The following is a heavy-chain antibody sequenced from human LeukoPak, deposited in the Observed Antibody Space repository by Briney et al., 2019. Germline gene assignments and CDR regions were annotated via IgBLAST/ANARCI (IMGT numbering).Heavy chain of an antibody. V-gene: IGHV1-2*02. Sequence: GSSVKVSCKASGGTFTGYYMHWVRQAPGQGLEWMGWINPNSGGTNYAQKFQGRITMTRDTSISTAYMELSRLRSDDTAVYYCARDLTGAVAGNDYWGQGTLVTVSS. J-gene: IGHJ4*02. CDR1: GGTFTGYY. CDR2: INPNSGGT. D-gene: IGHD6-19*01. CDR3: ARDLTGAVAGNDY.